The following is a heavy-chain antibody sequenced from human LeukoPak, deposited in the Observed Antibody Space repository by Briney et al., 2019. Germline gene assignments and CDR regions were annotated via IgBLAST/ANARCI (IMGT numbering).Heavy chain of an antibody. V-gene: IGHV3-30*18. D-gene: IGHD3-10*01. J-gene: IGHJ5*02. CDR2: ISYDGSNK. CDR1: GFTFSSYG. Sequence: GGSLRLSCAASGFTFSSYGMHWVRQAPGKGLEWVAVISYDGSNKYYADSVRGRFTISRDNSKNTLYLQMNSLRAEDTAVYYCAKGWAGRFAPWGQGTLVTASS. CDR3: AKGWAGRFAP.